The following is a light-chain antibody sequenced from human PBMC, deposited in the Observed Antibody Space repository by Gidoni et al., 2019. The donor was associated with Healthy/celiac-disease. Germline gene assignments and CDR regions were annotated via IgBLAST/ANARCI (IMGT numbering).Light chain of an antibody. CDR3: SSYTSSSFVV. J-gene: IGLJ2*01. CDR2: EVS. CDR1: SSDVGGYNY. V-gene: IGLV2-14*01. Sequence: QSALTQPASVSGSPGQSITISCTGTSSDVGGYNYVSSYQQYPDKAPKLMIYEVSNRPSGVSNRFSGSKSGNTASLTISGLQAEDEADYYCSSYTSSSFVVFGGGTKLTVL.